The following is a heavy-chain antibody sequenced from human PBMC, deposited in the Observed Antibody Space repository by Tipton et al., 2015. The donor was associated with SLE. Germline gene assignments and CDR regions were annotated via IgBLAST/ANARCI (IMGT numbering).Heavy chain of an antibody. CDR3: ARDRGELWFREERGWFDP. Sequence: QSGAEVKKPGSSVKVSCKASGGTSSSYGISWVRQAPRQGLEWMGGIVPIFGTTNYAQKFQGRVTISADKSTSTVYMELSSLTSEDTAVYYCARDRGELWFREERGWFDPWGQGTLVTVSA. CDR2: IVPIFGTT. J-gene: IGHJ5*02. CDR1: GGTSSSYG. V-gene: IGHV1-69*06. D-gene: IGHD3-16*02.